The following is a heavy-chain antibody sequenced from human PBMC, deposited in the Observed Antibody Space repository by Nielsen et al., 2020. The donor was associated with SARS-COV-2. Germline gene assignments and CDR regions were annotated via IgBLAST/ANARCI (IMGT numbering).Heavy chain of an antibody. CDR3: AIYDSSGYQVRY. CDR1: GGSISSYY. D-gene: IGHD3-22*01. Sequence: SETLSLTCTVSGGSISSYYWSWIRQPPGKELEWVGYIFYSGSMNYNPSLKSRVTISVDTSKNQFSLKLSSVTAADTAVYYCAIYDSSGYQVRYWGQGTLVTVSS. J-gene: IGHJ4*02. CDR2: IFYSGSM. V-gene: IGHV4-59*01.